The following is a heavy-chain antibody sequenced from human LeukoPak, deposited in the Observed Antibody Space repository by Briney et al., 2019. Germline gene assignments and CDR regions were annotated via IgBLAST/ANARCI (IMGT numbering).Heavy chain of an antibody. J-gene: IGHJ3*02. CDR3: ARAETYAFDI. CDR1: GFTFSSYA. CDR2: IRGSGGST. V-gene: IGHV3-23*01. Sequence: GGSLRLSCAASGFTFSSYAMSWVRQAPGKGLEWVSAIRGSGGSTYYADSVKGRFTISRDNSKNTLYLQMNSLRAEDTAVYYCARAETYAFDIWGQGTMVTVSS.